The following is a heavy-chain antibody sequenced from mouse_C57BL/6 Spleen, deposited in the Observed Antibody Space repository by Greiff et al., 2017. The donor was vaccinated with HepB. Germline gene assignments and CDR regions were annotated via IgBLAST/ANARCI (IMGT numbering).Heavy chain of an antibody. Sequence: VQLQQPGAELVKPGASVKLSCKASGYTFTSYWTHWVKQRPGQGLEWIGMIHPNSGSTNYNEKFKSKATLTVDKSSSTAYMQLSSLTSEDSAVYYCARLYDYDDAMDYWGQGTSVTVSS. V-gene: IGHV1-64*01. CDR2: IHPNSGST. CDR1: GYTFTSYW. D-gene: IGHD2-4*01. CDR3: ARLYDYDDAMDY. J-gene: IGHJ4*01.